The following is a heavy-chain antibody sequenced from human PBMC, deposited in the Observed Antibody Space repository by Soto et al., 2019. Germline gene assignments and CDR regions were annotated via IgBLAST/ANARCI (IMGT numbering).Heavy chain of an antibody. Sequence: SETLSLTCTVSGGSISSGGYYWSWIRQHPGKGLEWIGYIYYSGSTYYNPSLKSRVTISVDTSKNQFSLKLSSVTAADTAVYYCATTLSGNFDYWGQGTLVTVSS. CDR2: IYYSGST. D-gene: IGHD2-15*01. CDR3: ATTLSGNFDY. J-gene: IGHJ4*02. CDR1: GGSISSGGYY. V-gene: IGHV4-31*03.